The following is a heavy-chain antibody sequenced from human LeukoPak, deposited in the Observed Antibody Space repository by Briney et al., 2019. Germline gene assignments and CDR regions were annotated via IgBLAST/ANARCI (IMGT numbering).Heavy chain of an antibody. CDR2: IWSDGNNR. J-gene: IGHJ3*02. CDR1: GFTFSNYG. V-gene: IGHV3-33*06. CDR3: VKERGPFDGFDI. Sequence: HPGXXXXLSCAASGFTFSNYGMHWVRQAPGKGLEWVAVIWSDGNNRYYADYVEGRFIFSRDNSKNTLYLKMNSLRAEDTAVYYCVKERGPFDGFDIWGQGTMVTVFS.